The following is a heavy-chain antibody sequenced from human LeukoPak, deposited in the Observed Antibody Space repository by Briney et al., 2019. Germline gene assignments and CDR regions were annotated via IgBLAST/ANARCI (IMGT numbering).Heavy chain of an antibody. CDR3: ARTRITIFGVVDY. CDR1: GGSISSGGYY. CDR2: IYHSGST. J-gene: IGHJ4*02. D-gene: IGHD3-3*01. V-gene: IGHV4-30-2*01. Sequence: PSETLSLTCTVSGGSISSGGYYWSWIRQPPGKGLEWIGYIYHSGSTYYNPSLKSRVTISVDRSKNQFSLKLSSVTAADTAVYYCARTRITIFGVVDYWGQGTLVTVSS.